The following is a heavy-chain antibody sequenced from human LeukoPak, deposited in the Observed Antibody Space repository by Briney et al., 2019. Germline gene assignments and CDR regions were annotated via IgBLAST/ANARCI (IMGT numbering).Heavy chain of an antibody. Sequence: PGRSLRLSCAASGFAFSSYAMHWVRQGPGKGLEWVALVSYDGGSKYYADSVKGRTTVSRDNSKNTLHLQMNSLRSEDTAVYYCARVKGGIAAAGNYFDHWGQGTLVTVPS. CDR2: VSYDGGSK. V-gene: IGHV3-30-3*01. D-gene: IGHD6-13*01. CDR3: ARVKGGIAAAGNYFDH. J-gene: IGHJ4*02. CDR1: GFAFSSYA.